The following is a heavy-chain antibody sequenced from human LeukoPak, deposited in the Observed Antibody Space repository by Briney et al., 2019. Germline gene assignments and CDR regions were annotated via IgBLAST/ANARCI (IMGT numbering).Heavy chain of an antibody. D-gene: IGHD6-13*01. CDR3: ARGEDSSSWLVEY. Sequence: SETLSLTCAVSGGSISTGNWWSWVRQPPGKGLEWIGEIYYGGPTNYNPSLKSRVTISVDKSKNQFSLKLSSVTAADTAVHYCARGEDSSSWLVEYWGQGTLVTVSS. CDR1: GGSISTGNW. V-gene: IGHV4-4*02. J-gene: IGHJ4*02. CDR2: IYYGGPT.